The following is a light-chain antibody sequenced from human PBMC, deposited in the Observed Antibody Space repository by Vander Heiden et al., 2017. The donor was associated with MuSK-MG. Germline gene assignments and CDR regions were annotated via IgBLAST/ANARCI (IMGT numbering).Light chain of an antibody. CDR2: TAS. CDR3: QQTDSHPKYT. Sequence: DIQLTQSPSSLSASVGDRVTITCRASQSIDKYLNWYQQKPGKAPKLLIYTASSLQTGVPSRFSDSGYGTDFALTISSRQPEDFAPYYCQQTDSHPKYTFGPGTKVDIK. J-gene: IGKJ3*01. V-gene: IGKV1-39*01. CDR1: QSIDKY.